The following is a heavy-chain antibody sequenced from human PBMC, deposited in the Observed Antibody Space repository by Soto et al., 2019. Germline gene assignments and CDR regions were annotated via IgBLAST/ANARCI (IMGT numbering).Heavy chain of an antibody. CDR1: GFTFSSYA. J-gene: IGHJ4*02. CDR3: ARSGTPLIEILDY. V-gene: IGHV3-30-3*01. D-gene: IGHD1-7*01. Sequence: PGGSLRLSCAASGFTFSSYAMHWVRQAPGKGLEWVAVISYDGSNKYYADSVKGRFTFSRDNAKKSLYLQMNSLRAEDTAVYYCARSGTPLIEILDYWGPGTLVTAPQ. CDR2: ISYDGSNK.